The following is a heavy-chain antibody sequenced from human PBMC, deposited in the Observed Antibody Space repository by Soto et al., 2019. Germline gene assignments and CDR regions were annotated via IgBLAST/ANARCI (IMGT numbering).Heavy chain of an antibody. Sequence: SETLSLTCAVSGGSISSSNWWSWVRQPPGKGLEWIGEIYHSRSTNYNPSLKSRVTISVDKSKNQFSLKLSSVTAADTAVYYCARAGRGYCSGGSCYSGLHGMDVWGQGTTVTVSS. J-gene: IGHJ6*02. D-gene: IGHD2-15*01. V-gene: IGHV4-4*02. CDR2: IYHSRST. CDR3: ARAGRGYCSGGSCYSGLHGMDV. CDR1: GGSISSSNW.